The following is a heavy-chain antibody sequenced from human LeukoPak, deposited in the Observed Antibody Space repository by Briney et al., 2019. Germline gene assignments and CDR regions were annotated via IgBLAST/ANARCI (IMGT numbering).Heavy chain of an antibody. Sequence: VASVKVSCKASGYTFTGYYMHWVRQAPGQGLEWMGWINPNSGGTNYAQKFQGGVTMTRDTSISTAYMELSRLRSDDTAVYCCARDPWGYLRSFDYWGQGTLVTVSS. J-gene: IGHJ4*02. CDR1: GYTFTGYY. V-gene: IGHV1-2*02. D-gene: IGHD3-16*01. CDR2: INPNSGGT. CDR3: ARDPWGYLRSFDY.